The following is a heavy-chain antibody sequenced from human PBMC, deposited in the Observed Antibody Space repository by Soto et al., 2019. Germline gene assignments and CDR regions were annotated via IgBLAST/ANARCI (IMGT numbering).Heavy chain of an antibody. D-gene: IGHD3-22*01. CDR3: AKDAYYYDSSGYCFDY. CDR1: GFTFDDYT. V-gene: IGHV3-43*01. J-gene: IGHJ4*02. CDR2: ISWDGGST. Sequence: GGSLRLSCAASGFTFDDYTMHWVRQAPGKGLEWVSLISWDGGSTYYADSVKGRFTISRDNSKNSLYLQMNSLRTEDTALYYCAKDAYYYDSSGYCFDYWGQGTLVTVSS.